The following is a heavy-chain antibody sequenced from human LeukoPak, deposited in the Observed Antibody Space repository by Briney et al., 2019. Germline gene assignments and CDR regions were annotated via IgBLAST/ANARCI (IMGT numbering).Heavy chain of an antibody. CDR1: GFTFTSSA. D-gene: IGHD6-19*01. Sequence: VKVSCKASGFTFTSSAVQWVRQARGQRLEWKGWIVVGSGNTNYAQKFQERVTITRDMSTSTAYMELSSLRSEDTAVYYCARENSSGWSFSGNWFDPWGQGTLVTVSS. J-gene: IGHJ5*02. CDR2: IVVGSGNT. CDR3: ARENSSGWSFSGNWFDP. V-gene: IGHV1-58*01.